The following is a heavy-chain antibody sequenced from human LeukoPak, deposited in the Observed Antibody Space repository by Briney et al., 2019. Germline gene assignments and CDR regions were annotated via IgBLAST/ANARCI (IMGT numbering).Heavy chain of an antibody. CDR2: IYHSGST. V-gene: IGHV4-4*02. Sequence: SETLSLTCAVSGGSISSSNWWSWVRRPPGKGLEWIGEIYHSGSTNYNPSLKSRVTISVDTSKNQFSLKLSSVTAADTAVYYCARLQLLWFGELFNWFDPWGQGTLVTVSS. CDR1: GGSISSSNW. D-gene: IGHD3-10*01. CDR3: ARLQLLWFGELFNWFDP. J-gene: IGHJ5*02.